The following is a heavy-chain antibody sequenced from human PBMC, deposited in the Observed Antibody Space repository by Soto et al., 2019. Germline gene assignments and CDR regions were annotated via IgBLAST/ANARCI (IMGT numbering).Heavy chain of an antibody. CDR3: AKNLDTTQWGTEKLDY. CDR1: GFTFDIYG. V-gene: IGHV3-23*01. CDR2: INGGGSST. J-gene: IGHJ4*02. D-gene: IGHD1-1*01. Sequence: EVQLLESGGDLVQPGGTLRLSCAASGFTFDIYGMTWVRQAPGKSLEWVSVINGGGSSTYYADSVKGRFTISRDNSRNTVYLQMNSLRAEDTAVYYCAKNLDTTQWGTEKLDYWGQGTLVTV.